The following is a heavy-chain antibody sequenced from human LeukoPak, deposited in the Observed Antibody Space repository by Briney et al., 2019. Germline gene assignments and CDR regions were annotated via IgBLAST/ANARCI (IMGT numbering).Heavy chain of an antibody. J-gene: IGHJ6*03. Sequence: PSETLSLTCTVSGDSISTSNSYWGWIRQPPGEGLEWIGSIYYTGGTYYNTSLKSRVTISVDTSKNQFSLKLSSVTAADTAVYYCARVVTNDFWSGYYTGVYYYYMDVWGKGTTVTVSS. CDR1: GDSISTSNSY. V-gene: IGHV4-39*07. CDR3: ARVVTNDFWSGYYTGVYYYYMDV. D-gene: IGHD3-3*01. CDR2: IYYTGGT.